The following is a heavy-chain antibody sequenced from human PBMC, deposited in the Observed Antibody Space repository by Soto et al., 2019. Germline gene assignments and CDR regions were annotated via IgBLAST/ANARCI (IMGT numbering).Heavy chain of an antibody. V-gene: IGHV3-30-3*01. Sequence: QVQLVESGGGVVQPGRSLRLSCAASGFTFSSYAMHWVRQAPGKGLEWVAVISYDGSNKYYADSVKGRFTISRDNSKNTLYLQMNSLRAEDTAVYYFARAGYSSSWYADYWGQGTLVTVSS. D-gene: IGHD6-13*01. CDR1: GFTFSSYA. CDR2: ISYDGSNK. CDR3: ARAGYSSSWYADY. J-gene: IGHJ4*02.